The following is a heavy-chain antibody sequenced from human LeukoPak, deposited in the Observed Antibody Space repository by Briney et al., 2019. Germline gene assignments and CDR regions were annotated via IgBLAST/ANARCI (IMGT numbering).Heavy chain of an antibody. CDR2: IYSGGST. Sequence: GGSLRLSCAATGLTVSSNYMSWVRQAPGKGLEWVSLIYSGGSTYYADSVKGRFTIPRDNSKNTLDLQMNSPRAEDTAVYYCARFCEYCSGTSGFGPWGQGTLVIVSS. J-gene: IGHJ5*02. D-gene: IGHD2-2*01. CDR1: GLTVSSNY. CDR3: ARFCEYCSGTSGFGP. V-gene: IGHV3-53*01.